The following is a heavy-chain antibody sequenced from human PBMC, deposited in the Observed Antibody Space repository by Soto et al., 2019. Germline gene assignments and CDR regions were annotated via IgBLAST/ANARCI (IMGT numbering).Heavy chain of an antibody. J-gene: IGHJ6*02. V-gene: IGHV3-23*01. D-gene: IGHD2-8*01. CDR2: ISGAGGNT. CDR3: AKVRIDHYNGFDA. CDR1: GFRFSRSA. Sequence: GGSLRLSCVASGFRFSRSAMGWIRHPPGRGLDWVSAISGAGGNTYFADSVEGRFVISRDNSKNTLYLQMNSLRAEDTAVYYCAKVRIDHYNGFDAWGQGTSVTVSS.